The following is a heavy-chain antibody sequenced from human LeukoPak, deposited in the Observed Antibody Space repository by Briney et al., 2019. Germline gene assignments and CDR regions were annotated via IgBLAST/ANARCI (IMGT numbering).Heavy chain of an antibody. CDR3: ARDGGNSAYNYFDY. CDR2: ISSSSSTI. CDR1: GFTFSSYS. V-gene: IGHV3-48*04. Sequence: GGSLRLSCAASGFTFSSYSMNWVRQAPGKGLEWVSYISSSSSTIYSADSVKGRFTISRDNAKNSLYLQMNSLRAEDTAVYFCARDGGNSAYNYFDYWGQGTLVTVSS. D-gene: IGHD3-16*01. J-gene: IGHJ4*02.